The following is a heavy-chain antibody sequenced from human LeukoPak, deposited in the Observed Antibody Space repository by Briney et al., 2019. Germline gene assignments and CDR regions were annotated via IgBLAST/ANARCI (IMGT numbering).Heavy chain of an antibody. Sequence: GASVKVSCKVSGYTLTELSMHWVRQAPGKGREGMGGFDPEDGETIYAQKFQGRVTMTEDTSTDTAYMELSSLRSEDTAGYYCSKGRRVAGCSFDYWGQGSLVSVSS. V-gene: IGHV1-24*01. CDR2: FDPEDGET. CDR3: SKGRRVAGCSFDY. J-gene: IGHJ4*02. D-gene: IGHD6-19*01. CDR1: GYTLTELS.